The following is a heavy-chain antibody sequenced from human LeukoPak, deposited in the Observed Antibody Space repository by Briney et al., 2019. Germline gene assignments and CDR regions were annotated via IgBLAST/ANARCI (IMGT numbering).Heavy chain of an antibody. Sequence: SETLSLTCTVSGGSISSYYWSWIRQPPGKGLEWIGYIYYSGSTNYNPSLKSRVTISVDTSKNQFSLKLSSVTAADTAEYYCARGGDGFWSGYYAYWGQGTLVTVSS. CDR2: IYYSGST. J-gene: IGHJ4*02. V-gene: IGHV4-59*01. CDR1: GGSISSYY. CDR3: ARGGDGFWSGYYAY. D-gene: IGHD3-3*01.